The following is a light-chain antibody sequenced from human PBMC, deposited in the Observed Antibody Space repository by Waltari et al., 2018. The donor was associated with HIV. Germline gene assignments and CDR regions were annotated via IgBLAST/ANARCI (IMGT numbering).Light chain of an antibody. CDR3: QQHNSFPIT. Sequence: EIVLTQSPGTLSLSQGERATLSCRASQSVSSSYLAWYQQKPGQAPRLLIYGASSRATGIPDRFRGSGSGTDFTLTISRLEPEDFAVYYCQQHNSFPITFGGGTTV. J-gene: IGKJ4*01. CDR2: GAS. V-gene: IGKV3-20*01. CDR1: QSVSSSY.